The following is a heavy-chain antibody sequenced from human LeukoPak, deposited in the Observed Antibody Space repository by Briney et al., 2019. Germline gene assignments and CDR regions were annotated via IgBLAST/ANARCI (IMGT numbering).Heavy chain of an antibody. CDR3: AREYSTSSEGDYFDY. Sequence: PSETLSLTCTVSGGSIISYYWTWIRQPAGKGLEWIGYIYHSGSTNYNPSLKSRVTISLDTSRNQFSLRLSSVTAADTAVYFCAREYSTSSEGDYFDYWGQGSLVTVSS. CDR1: GGSIISYY. V-gene: IGHV4-59*01. CDR2: IYHSGST. D-gene: IGHD6-6*01. J-gene: IGHJ4*02.